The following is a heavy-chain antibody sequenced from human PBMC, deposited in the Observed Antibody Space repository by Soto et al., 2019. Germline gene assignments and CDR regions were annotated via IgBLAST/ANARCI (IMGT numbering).Heavy chain of an antibody. CDR2: ISYDGSNK. CDR1: GFTFSSYG. Sequence: QVQLVESGGGVVQPGRSLRLSCAASGFTFSSYGMHWVRQAPGKGLEWVAVISYDGSNKYYADSVKGRFTISRDNSKNPLYLQMNSLRAEDTAVYYCAKDLDSGSYYFDYWGQGTLVTVSS. CDR3: AKDLDSGSYYFDY. V-gene: IGHV3-30*18. J-gene: IGHJ4*02. D-gene: IGHD1-26*01.